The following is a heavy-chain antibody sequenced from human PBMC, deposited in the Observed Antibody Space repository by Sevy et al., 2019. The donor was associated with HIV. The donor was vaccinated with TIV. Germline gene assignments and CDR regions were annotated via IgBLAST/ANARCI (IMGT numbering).Heavy chain of an antibody. CDR1: GFTFDDYA. J-gene: IGHJ4*02. CDR3: AKDNGVMTTVVTHFDY. CDR2: ISWNSCSI. Sequence: GGSLRLSCAASGFTFDDYAMHWVRQAPGKGLEWVSGISWNSCSIGYADSVKGRFTISRDNAKNSLYLQMNSLRAEDTALYYCAKDNGVMTTVVTHFDYWGQGTLVTVSS. D-gene: IGHD4-17*01. V-gene: IGHV3-9*01.